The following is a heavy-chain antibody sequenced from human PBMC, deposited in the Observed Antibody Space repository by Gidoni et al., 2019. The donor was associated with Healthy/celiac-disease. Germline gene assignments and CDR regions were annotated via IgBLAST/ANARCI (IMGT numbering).Heavy chain of an antibody. CDR2: ITHSGST. CDR1: GGSFSGYY. V-gene: IGHV4-34*01. D-gene: IGHD4-4*01. Sequence: QVQLQQWGAGLLKPSETLSLTCADYGGSFSGYYWSWIRQPPGKGLEGIGEITHSGSTNYNPSLKSRVTISVDTSKNQFSLKLSSVTAADTAVYYCATTTAGWFDPWGQGTLVTVSS. CDR3: ATTTAGWFDP. J-gene: IGHJ5*02.